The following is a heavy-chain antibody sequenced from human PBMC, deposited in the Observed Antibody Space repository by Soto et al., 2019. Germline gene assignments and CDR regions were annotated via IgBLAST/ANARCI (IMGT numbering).Heavy chain of an antibody. CDR1: GFTFSSYA. CDR3: ARDRIAAADYYYYYGMDV. CDR2: ISYDGSNK. V-gene: IGHV3-30-3*01. Sequence: GGSLRLSCAASGFTFSSYAMHWVRQAPGKGLEWVAVISYDGSNKYYADSVKGRFTISRDNSKNTLYLQMNSLRAEDTAVYYCARDRIAAADYYYYYGMDVWGQGTTVTVSS. J-gene: IGHJ6*02. D-gene: IGHD6-13*01.